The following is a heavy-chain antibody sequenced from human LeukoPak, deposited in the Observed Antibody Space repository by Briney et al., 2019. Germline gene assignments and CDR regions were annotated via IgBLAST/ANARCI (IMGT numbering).Heavy chain of an antibody. D-gene: IGHD4-11*01. V-gene: IGHV3-66*01. Sequence: GGSLRLSCAASGFTVGSNYISWVRQAPGKGLGWVSVIYRGGSTYYADSVKGRFTISRDNSNNTLYLQMNSLRAEDTAVYYCPSDGPPYSDYDDYWGQGTLVTVSS. CDR1: GFTVGSNY. CDR2: IYRGGST. J-gene: IGHJ4*02. CDR3: PSDGPPYSDYDDY.